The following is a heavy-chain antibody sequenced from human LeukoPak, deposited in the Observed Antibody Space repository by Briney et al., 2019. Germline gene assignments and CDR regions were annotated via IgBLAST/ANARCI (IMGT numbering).Heavy chain of an antibody. CDR2: ISDSGGNT. CDR1: GFTFNSYA. Sequence: GGSLRLSCAASGFTFNSYAMSWVRQAPWERLQWVSGISDSGGNTYYADSVRGRFTISRDNSKNTLYLQMNSLRAEDTAVYYGARHRSSWLIDYWGQGTLGTVS. J-gene: IGHJ4*02. D-gene: IGHD6-6*01. CDR3: ARHRSSWLIDY. V-gene: IGHV3-23*01.